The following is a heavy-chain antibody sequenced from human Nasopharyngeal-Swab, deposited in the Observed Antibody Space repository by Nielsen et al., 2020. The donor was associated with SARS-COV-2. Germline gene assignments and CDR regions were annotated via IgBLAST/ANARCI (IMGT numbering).Heavy chain of an antibody. J-gene: IGHJ4*02. CDR1: GFTFDDYG. CDR3: ARDRGVAPSNYVDY. Sequence: GESLKISCAASGFTFDDYGMSWVRQAPGKGLEWVSAIKWNGGSTVYADSVKGRFTISRDNAKNSLFLQMNSLRVEDTAFYYCARDRGVAPSNYVDYWGQGTLVTVSS. D-gene: IGHD3-10*01. V-gene: IGHV3-20*04. CDR2: IKWNGGST.